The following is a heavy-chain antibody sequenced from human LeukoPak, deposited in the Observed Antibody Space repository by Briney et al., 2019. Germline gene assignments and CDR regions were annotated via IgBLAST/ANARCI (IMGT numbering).Heavy chain of an antibody. CDR1: GFTFSSYA. J-gene: IGHJ6*03. CDR3: AKHYGSGGYYYYYMDV. CDR2: ISGSGGST. D-gene: IGHD3-10*01. V-gene: IGHV3-23*01. Sequence: GGSLRLSCAASGFTFSSYAMSWVRQAPGKGLEWVSAISGSGGSTYYADSVRGRFTISRDNSKNTLYLQMNSLRAEDTAVYYCAKHYGSGGYYYYYMDVWGKGTTVTVSS.